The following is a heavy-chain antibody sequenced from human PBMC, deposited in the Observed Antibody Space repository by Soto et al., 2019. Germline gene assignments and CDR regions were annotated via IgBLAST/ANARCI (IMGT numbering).Heavy chain of an antibody. CDR3: ARALPNDYYFGIDV. V-gene: IGHV1-2*04. Sequence: ASVKVSCKASGYTFTGYYMHWVRQAPGQGLEWMGWINPNSGGTNYAQKFQGWVTMTRDTSISTAYMELSRLRSDDTAVYYCARALPNDYYFGIDVRGQGTTVTVSS. D-gene: IGHD7-27*01. CDR1: GYTFTGYY. CDR2: INPNSGGT. J-gene: IGHJ6*02.